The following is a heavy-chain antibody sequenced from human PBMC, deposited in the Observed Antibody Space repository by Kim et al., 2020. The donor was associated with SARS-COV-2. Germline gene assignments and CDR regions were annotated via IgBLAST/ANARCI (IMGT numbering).Heavy chain of an antibody. J-gene: IGHJ4*02. D-gene: IGHD3-22*01. CDR2: ISWDGKRT. Sequence: GGSLRLSCAASGFTFSTSPMGWVRQAPGKGLEWVSRISWDGKRTYYADSVKGRVTISSDKSKNTLYLHMNSLRVEDTAVYYCAKGVNNSGFDYWGQGTQV. CDR1: GFTFSTSP. V-gene: IGHV3-23*01. CDR3: AKGVNNSGFDY.